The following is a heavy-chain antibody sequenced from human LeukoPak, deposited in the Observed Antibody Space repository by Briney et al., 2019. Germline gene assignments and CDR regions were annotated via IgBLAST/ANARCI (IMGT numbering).Heavy chain of an antibody. CDR1: GYTFTSYG. Sequence: VSVKVSCKASGYTFTSYGISWVRQAPGQGLEWMGWISAYNGNTNYAQKLQGRVTMTTDTPTSTAYMELRSLRSDDTAVYYCARLLVGGSYRHYHVDYWGQGTLVTVSS. CDR2: ISAYNGNT. D-gene: IGHD1-26*01. V-gene: IGHV1-18*01. CDR3: ARLLVGGSYRHYHVDY. J-gene: IGHJ4*02.